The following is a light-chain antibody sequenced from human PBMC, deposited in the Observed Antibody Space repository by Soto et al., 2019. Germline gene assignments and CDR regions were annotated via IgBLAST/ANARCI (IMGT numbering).Light chain of an antibody. V-gene: IGKV3D-11*03. Sequence: DILLTQSPATLSSFLGDRVTLPCRASQYINTRLAWYQPRPGQAPRLLIYGASIRATDIPARFIGSGSGTEFTLTISSLQSEDFAVYYCQQRRNWQVTFGQGTRLEIK. CDR2: GAS. CDR1: QYINTR. J-gene: IGKJ5*01. CDR3: QQRRNWQVT.